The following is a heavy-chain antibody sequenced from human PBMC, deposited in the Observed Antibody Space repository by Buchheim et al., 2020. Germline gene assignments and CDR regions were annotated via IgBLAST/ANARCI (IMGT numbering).Heavy chain of an antibody. J-gene: IGHJ6*02. D-gene: IGHD6-19*01. V-gene: IGHV3-30-3*01. Sequence: QVQLVESGGGVVQPGRSLRLSCAASGFTFSSYAMHWVRQAPGKGLEWVAVISYDGSNKYYADSVKGRFTISRDNSKNTLYLQMNSLRAEDTAVYYCARDFQVAGTHVYYYYGMDVWGQGTT. CDR2: ISYDGSNK. CDR1: GFTFSSYA. CDR3: ARDFQVAGTHVYYYYGMDV.